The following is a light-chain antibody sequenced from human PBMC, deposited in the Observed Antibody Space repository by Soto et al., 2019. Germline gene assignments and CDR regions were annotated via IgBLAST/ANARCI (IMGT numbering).Light chain of an antibody. CDR2: GAS. V-gene: IGKV3-15*01. Sequence: DIVMTQSPATLSVAPGERVTFSCRASQGVSRKLAWYQHKPGQAPRLLISGASTGATGIPARFSGSGSGTEFTLTISSLQSEDCAIYYCQQRSNWPPWTFGQGTKVDIK. CDR1: QGVSRK. CDR3: QQRSNWPPWT. J-gene: IGKJ1*01.